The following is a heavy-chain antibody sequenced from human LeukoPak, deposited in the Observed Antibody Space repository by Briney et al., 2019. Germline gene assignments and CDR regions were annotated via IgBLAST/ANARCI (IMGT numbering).Heavy chain of an antibody. CDR3: ARGHYYDSSGYYSNWFDP. J-gene: IGHJ5*02. CDR1: GGTFSSYA. V-gene: IGHV1-69*13. D-gene: IGHD3-22*01. Sequence: SVKLSCNASGGTFSSYAISWVRQAPGQGLEWMGGIIPIFGTANYAQKFQGRVTITADESTSTAYMELSSLRSEDTAVYYCARGHYYDSSGYYSNWFDPWGQGTLVTVSS. CDR2: IIPIFGTA.